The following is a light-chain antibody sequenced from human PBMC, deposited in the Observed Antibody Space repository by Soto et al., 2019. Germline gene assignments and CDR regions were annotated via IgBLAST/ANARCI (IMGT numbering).Light chain of an antibody. CDR1: DSNIGKNY. J-gene: IGLJ3*02. V-gene: IGLV1-51*01. CDR3: GTWDTSLFVWM. Sequence: QSVLTQPPSVSAAPGQKVIISCSGSDSNIGKNYVSWYQHFPGTAHKLLIYDNDKRPAGIPDRFSGSRSDTSATLGITGLRTGDEADYYCGTWDTSLFVWMFCGGTKLTVL. CDR2: DND.